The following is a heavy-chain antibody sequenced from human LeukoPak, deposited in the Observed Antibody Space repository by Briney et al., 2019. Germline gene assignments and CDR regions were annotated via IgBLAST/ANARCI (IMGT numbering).Heavy chain of an antibody. V-gene: IGHV3-21*05. J-gene: IGHJ5*02. CDR2: ISGSSSYI. Sequence: GGSLRLSCVGTGFTFSTYRMNWVRQAPGKGLEWVSYISGSSSYIYYADSVKGRFTISRDNAKNSLYLQMNSLRAEDTAVYYCARDHPIAARARSDWFDPWGQGTLVTVSS. D-gene: IGHD6-6*01. CDR3: ARDHPIAARARSDWFDP. CDR1: GFTFSTYR.